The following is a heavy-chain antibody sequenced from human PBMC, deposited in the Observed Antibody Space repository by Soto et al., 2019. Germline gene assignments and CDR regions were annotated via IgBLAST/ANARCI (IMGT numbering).Heavy chain of an antibody. V-gene: IGHV4-59*01. D-gene: IGHD1-26*01. CDR3: ARSQFGSFYRKYFAY. CDR2: IYHSDST. Sequence: IRQSLGQGLEWIGHIYHSDSTTYNPSLRNRVSMSVDTSKNQFSLTVHSVTAADTAVYYCARSQFGSFYRKYFAYWGPGTRVTVFS. J-gene: IGHJ4*02.